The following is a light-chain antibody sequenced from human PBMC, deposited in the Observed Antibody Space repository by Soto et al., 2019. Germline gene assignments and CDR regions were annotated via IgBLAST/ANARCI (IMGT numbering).Light chain of an antibody. Sequence: QSALTQPASVSGSPGQSITISCTGTSSDVGLYNLVSWYQQLPGKAPKLIIYEVNERPSGISDRVSGSNAGNTASLTISGLQDVDEADYYCCSDVGSSILMFGGGTKLTVL. CDR3: CSDVGSSILM. CDR1: SSDVGLYNL. J-gene: IGLJ3*02. CDR2: EVN. V-gene: IGLV2-23*02.